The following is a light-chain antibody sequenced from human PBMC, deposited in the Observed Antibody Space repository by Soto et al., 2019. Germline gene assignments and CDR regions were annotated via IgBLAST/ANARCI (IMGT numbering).Light chain of an antibody. CDR3: QQYSDFLIS. CDR1: QSISRS. J-gene: IGKJ3*01. V-gene: IGKV1-5*01. Sequence: DIQMTQSPSTLSASVGDRVTITCRASQSISRSLAWYQQKPGKAPNLLIYDASSLEGGVPSRFSGSGFGTEFTLTITNLQPADFATYYCQQYSDFLISFGPGTKVDIK. CDR2: DAS.